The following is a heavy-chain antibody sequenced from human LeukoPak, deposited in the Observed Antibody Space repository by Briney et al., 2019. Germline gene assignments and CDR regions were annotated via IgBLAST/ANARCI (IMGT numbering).Heavy chain of an antibody. CDR3: AKALGLDSSGYYYGSFDP. D-gene: IGHD3-22*01. V-gene: IGHV3-23*01. CDR2: IRGSGGST. J-gene: IGHJ5*02. Sequence: GGSLRLSCAASGFTFSSYAMSWVRQAPGKGLQWVSAIRGSGGSTYYADSVKGRFTISRDNSKNTLYLQMNSLRAEDTAVCYCAKALGLDSSGYYYGSFDPWGQGTLVTVSS. CDR1: GFTFSSYA.